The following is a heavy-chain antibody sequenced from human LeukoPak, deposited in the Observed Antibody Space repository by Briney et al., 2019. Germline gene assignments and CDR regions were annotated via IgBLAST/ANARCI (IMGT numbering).Heavy chain of an antibody. CDR2: IYWDDDK. J-gene: IGHJ4*02. CDR1: GFSLSTSGVG. CDR3: AHSPHYYDSSLPEGPLFDY. D-gene: IGHD3-22*01. V-gene: IGHV2-5*02. Sequence: SGPTLVNPTQTLTLTCTFSGFSLSTSGVGVGWIRQPPGKALEWLALIYWDDDKRYSPSLKSRLTITKDTSKNQVVLTMTNMDPVDTATYYCAHSPHYYDSSLPEGPLFDYWGQGTLVTVSS.